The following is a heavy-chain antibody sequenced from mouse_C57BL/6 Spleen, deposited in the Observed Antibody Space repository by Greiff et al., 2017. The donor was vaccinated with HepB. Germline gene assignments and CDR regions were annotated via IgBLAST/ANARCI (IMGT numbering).Heavy chain of an antibody. CDR3: ARPTPVHYYAMDY. J-gene: IGHJ4*01. Sequence: QVQLQQSGAELVKPGASVKISCKASGYAFSSYWMNWVKQRPGKGLEWIGQIYPGDGDTNYNGKFKGKATLTADKSSSTAYMQLSSLTSEDSAVYFCARPTPVHYYAMDYWGQGTSVTVSS. V-gene: IGHV1-80*01. CDR2: IYPGDGDT. CDR1: GYAFSSYW.